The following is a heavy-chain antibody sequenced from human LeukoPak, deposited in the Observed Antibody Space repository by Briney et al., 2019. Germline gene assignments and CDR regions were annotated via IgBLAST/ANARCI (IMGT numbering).Heavy chain of an antibody. Sequence: SQTLSLTCTVSGASISSGGYYWSWTRQYPGKGLEWIGCIYDSGSTFYTPSLKSRVSISLDTSKNQFSLRVISVTAADTAVYFCARNTGIAAVGNPSYYFYYYMDVWGKGTTVTVSS. D-gene: IGHD6-13*01. V-gene: IGHV4-31*03. CDR2: IYDSGST. J-gene: IGHJ6*03. CDR3: ARNTGIAAVGNPSYYFYYYMDV. CDR1: GASISSGGYY.